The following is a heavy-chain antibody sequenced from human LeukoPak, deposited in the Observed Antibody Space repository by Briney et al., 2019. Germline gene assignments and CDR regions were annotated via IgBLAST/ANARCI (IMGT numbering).Heavy chain of an antibody. CDR2: INWNGGST. D-gene: IGHD3-22*01. CDR1: GFTFDDYG. V-gene: IGHV3-20*04. CDR3: ARVYYDSSGYYPPVGAFDI. Sequence: PGGSLRLSCAASGFTFDDYGMSWVRQAPGKGLEWVSGINWNGGSTGYTDSAKGRFTISRDNAKNSLYLQMNSLRAEDTALYYCARVYYDSSGYYPPVGAFDIWGQGTMVTVSS. J-gene: IGHJ3*02.